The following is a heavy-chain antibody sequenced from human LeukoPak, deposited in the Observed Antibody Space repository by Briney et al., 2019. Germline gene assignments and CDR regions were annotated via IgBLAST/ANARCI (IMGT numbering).Heavy chain of an antibody. CDR3: ARGGSLGY. V-gene: IGHV3-48*03. CDR1: GFTFSSYE. Sequence: GGSLSLSCAASGFTFSSYEMNWVRQAPGKGLEWVSKISSSGSAIYYADSVKGRFTISRDNAKSSLYLQMNTLRVEDTAVYYCARGGSLGYWGQGTLVTVSS. CDR2: ISSSGSAI. D-gene: IGHD6-19*01. J-gene: IGHJ4*02.